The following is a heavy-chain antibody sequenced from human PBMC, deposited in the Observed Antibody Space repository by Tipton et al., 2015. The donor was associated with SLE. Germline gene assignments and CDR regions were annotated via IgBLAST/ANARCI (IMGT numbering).Heavy chain of an antibody. Sequence: LRLSCTVSGGSISSYYWSWIRQPPGRGLEWIGYIYYSGSTNYNPSLKSRVTISVDTSKNQFSLKLSSVTAADTAVYYCAAQPVAGLWYFDLWGRGTLVTVSS. V-gene: IGHV4-59*01. CDR2: IYYSGST. CDR1: GGSISSYY. CDR3: AAQPVAGLWYFDL. D-gene: IGHD1-14*01. J-gene: IGHJ2*01.